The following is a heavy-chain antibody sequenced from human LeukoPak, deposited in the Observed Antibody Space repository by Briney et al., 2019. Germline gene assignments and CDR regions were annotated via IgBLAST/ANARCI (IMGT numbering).Heavy chain of an antibody. CDR1: GFTFSSYE. J-gene: IGHJ4*02. CDR3: ARTYYDILTGYNPYFDY. D-gene: IGHD3-9*01. V-gene: IGHV3-48*03. CDR2: FSSSGSKI. Sequence: SGGSLRLSCAASGFTFSSYELKWVRQAPGKGREWVSYFSSSGSKIFYADSVKGRFTISRDNSKNSLYLQMNSLRAEDTAVYYCARTYYDILTGYNPYFDYWGQGILVTVSS.